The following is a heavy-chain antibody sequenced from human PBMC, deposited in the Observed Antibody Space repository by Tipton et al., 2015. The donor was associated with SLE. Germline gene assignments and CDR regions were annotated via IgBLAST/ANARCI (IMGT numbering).Heavy chain of an antibody. D-gene: IGHD1-26*01. CDR3: ANSLRGSHSTFDY. J-gene: IGHJ4*02. CDR1: GFTFSSYG. Sequence: GSLRLSCAASGFTFSSYGMHWVRQAPGKGLEWVAFIRYDGSNKYYADSVKGRFTISRDNSKNTLYLQMNSLRAEDTAVYYCANSLRGSHSTFDYWGQGTLVTVSS. V-gene: IGHV3-30*02. CDR2: IRYDGSNK.